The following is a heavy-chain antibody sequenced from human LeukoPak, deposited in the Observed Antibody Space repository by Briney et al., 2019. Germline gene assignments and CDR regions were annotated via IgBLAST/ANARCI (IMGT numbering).Heavy chain of an antibody. CDR1: GGSISSGGYY. J-gene: IGHJ4*02. V-gene: IGHV4-31*03. Sequence: SETLSLTCTVSGGSISSGGYYWSWIRQHPGKGLEWIGYIYYSGSTYYNPSLKSRVTISVDTSKNQFSLKLSSVTAADTAVHYCARAGEAGYDDDILTGYPYFDYWGRGTLVTVSS. D-gene: IGHD3-9*01. CDR3: ARAGEAGYDDDILTGYPYFDY. CDR2: IYYSGST.